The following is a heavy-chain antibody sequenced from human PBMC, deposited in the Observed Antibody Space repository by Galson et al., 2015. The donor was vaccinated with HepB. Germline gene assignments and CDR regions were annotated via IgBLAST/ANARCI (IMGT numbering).Heavy chain of an antibody. D-gene: IGHD3-16*01. CDR2: IKEDGSET. CDR1: GFTLFTTHW. CDR3: VTGGLWFGY. V-gene: IGHV3-7*01. J-gene: IGHJ5*01. Sequence: SLRLSCAGSGFTLFTTHWMSWVRQAPGKGLEWVAKIKEDGSETYYVDSVKGRFTISRDNAKSSLFLQMNSLTPEDTAVYYCVTGGLWFGYWGQGALVTVS.